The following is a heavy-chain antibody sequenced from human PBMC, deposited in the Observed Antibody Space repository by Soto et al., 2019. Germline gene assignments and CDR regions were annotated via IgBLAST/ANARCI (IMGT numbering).Heavy chain of an antibody. J-gene: IGHJ3*02. CDR3: AREGGSYNSGGFLIRGAFDI. CDR1: GGSIGRGDYY. V-gene: IGHV4-31*03. Sequence: SETLSLTCTVSGGSIGRGDYYYNWIRQHPEKGLEWIGSIHYVGTTYYNPSLQSRLSISVDTSKSQFSLKLTSVTAADTAVYYCAREGGSYNSGGFLIRGAFDIWGQGTTVTVSS. CDR2: IHYVGTT. D-gene: IGHD3-22*01.